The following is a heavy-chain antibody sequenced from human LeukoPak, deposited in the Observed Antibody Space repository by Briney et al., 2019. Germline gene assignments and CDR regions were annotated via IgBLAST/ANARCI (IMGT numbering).Heavy chain of an antibody. J-gene: IGHJ6*01. CDR2: IIPIFGTA. D-gene: IGHD3-10*01. CDR3: ARVEITMVRDGSYYYYGMYV. Sequence: ASVKVSCKASGGTFSSYAISWVRQAPGQGLEWMGGIIPIFGTANYAQKFQGRVTITADKSTSTAYMELSSLRSEDTAVYYCARVEITMVRDGSYYYYGMYVWGKGTTVTVSS. CDR1: GGTFSSYA. V-gene: IGHV1-69*06.